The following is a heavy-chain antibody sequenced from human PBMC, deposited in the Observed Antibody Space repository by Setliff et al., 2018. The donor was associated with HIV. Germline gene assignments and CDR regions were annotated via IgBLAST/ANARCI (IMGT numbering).Heavy chain of an antibody. Sequence: PGGSLRLSCAASRFTFSNNAMGWVRQAPGKGLEWVSSISNSGTSTLYAASVKGRFTISRDNSKNTLYLQMNSLRAEDTPLYYCARGWGLWFGQLSILPLDPWGQGTLVTVSS. CDR3: ARGWGLWFGQLSILPLDP. J-gene: IGHJ5*02. V-gene: IGHV3-23*01. D-gene: IGHD3-10*01. CDR2: ISNSGTST. CDR1: RFTFSNNA.